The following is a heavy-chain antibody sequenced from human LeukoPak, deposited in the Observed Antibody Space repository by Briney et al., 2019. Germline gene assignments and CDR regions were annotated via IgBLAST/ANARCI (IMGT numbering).Heavy chain of an antibody. D-gene: IGHD1-26*01. CDR1: GGSISSGSYY. J-gene: IGHJ4*02. V-gene: IGHV4-61*02. CDR3: ARVGSGSYDY. Sequence: SETLSLTCTVSGGSISSGSYYWSWIRQPAGKGLEWIGRIYTSGSTNYNPSLKSRVTISVDTSKNQFSLKLSSVTAADTAVYYCARVGSGSYDYWGQGTLVTVPS. CDR2: IYTSGST.